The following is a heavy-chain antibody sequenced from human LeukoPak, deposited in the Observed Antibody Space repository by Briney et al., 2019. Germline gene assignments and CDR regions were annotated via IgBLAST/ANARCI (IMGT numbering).Heavy chain of an antibody. J-gene: IGHJ4*02. D-gene: IGHD3-22*01. CDR1: GGSISSYY. CDR3: ARHAGYYDSSGYFDY. CDR2: IYTSGST. V-gene: IGHV4-4*07. Sequence: SETLSLTCTVSGGSISSYYWSWIRQPAGKGLEWIGRIYTSGSTNYNPSLTSRVTMSVDTSKNQFSLKLSSVTAADTAVYYCARHAGYYDSSGYFDYWGQGTLVTVSS.